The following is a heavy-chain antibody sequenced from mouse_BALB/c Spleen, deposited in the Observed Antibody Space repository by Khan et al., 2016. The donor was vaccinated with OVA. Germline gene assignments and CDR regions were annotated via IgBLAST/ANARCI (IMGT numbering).Heavy chain of an antibody. CDR2: IDPANGDT. J-gene: IGHJ3*01. CDR3: ATLYCNPFAY. CDR1: GFNIKDTY. D-gene: IGHD2-1*01. V-gene: IGHV14-3*02. Sequence: EVQLVESGAELVKPGASVKLSCTGSGFNIKDTYMHWMNQRPEQGLEWIGRIDPANGDTKYGPKFQDKATLTADTSSNTAYLQLSSLTSEDTAVYFCATLYCNPFAYWGQGTLVSVS.